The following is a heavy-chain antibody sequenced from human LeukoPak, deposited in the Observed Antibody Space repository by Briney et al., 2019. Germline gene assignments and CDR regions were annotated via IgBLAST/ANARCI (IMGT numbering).Heavy chain of an antibody. CDR1: GYTFTNYW. CDR2: MYPGDSDT. V-gene: IGHV5-51*01. D-gene: IGHD4-17*01. CDR3: ARGDYGDFRVFYTLFDY. J-gene: IGHJ4*02. Sequence: GESLKISCKGSGYTFTNYWIGWVRPMPGKGLEWMGMMYPGDSDTRYSPSFQGQVTISADKSISTAYLQWSSLKASDTAMYYCARGDYGDFRVFYTLFDYWGQGTLVTVSS.